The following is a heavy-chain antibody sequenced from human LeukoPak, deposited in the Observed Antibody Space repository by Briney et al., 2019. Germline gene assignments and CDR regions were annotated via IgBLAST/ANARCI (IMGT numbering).Heavy chain of an antibody. Sequence: GGSLRLSCAASGFTFSSYEMNWVRQAPGKGLEWVSYTSSSGSLIYYADSVKGRFIISRDNAKNSLYLRMNILRAEDTAVYYCTTYTAHSSKFDSWGQGSLVTVSS. D-gene: IGHD6-6*01. CDR3: TTYTAHSSKFDS. CDR1: GFTFSSYE. V-gene: IGHV3-48*03. CDR2: TSSSGSLI. J-gene: IGHJ4*02.